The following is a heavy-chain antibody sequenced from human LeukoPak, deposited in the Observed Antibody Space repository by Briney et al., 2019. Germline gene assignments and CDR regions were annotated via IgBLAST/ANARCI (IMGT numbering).Heavy chain of an antibody. J-gene: IGHJ4*02. CDR2: IYYSGST. Sequence: SETLSLTCTVSGGSISSSSYYWGWIRQPPGKGLEWIGSIYYSGSTYYNPSLKSRVTISVGTSKNQFSLKLSSVTAADTAVYYCARLYCSRTSCYYTNWGQGTLVTVSS. CDR3: ARLYCSRTSCYYTN. V-gene: IGHV4-39*07. D-gene: IGHD2-2*01. CDR1: GGSISSSSYY.